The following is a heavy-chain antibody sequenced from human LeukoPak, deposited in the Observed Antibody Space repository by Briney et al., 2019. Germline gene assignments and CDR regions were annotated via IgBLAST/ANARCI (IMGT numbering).Heavy chain of an antibody. J-gene: IGHJ3*01. CDR2: ISKDENEK. D-gene: IGHD3-3*01. Sequence: GGSLRLSCAASGFTFSYYAMHWVRQAPGKGPEWVGIISKDENEKKYADSVKSRFTISRDNSKNTLYLQMNSLRAEDTAVYYCANKWRKRFHSWGQGTMVTVSS. V-gene: IGHV3-30-3*01. CDR1: GFTFSYYA. CDR3: ANKWRKRFHS.